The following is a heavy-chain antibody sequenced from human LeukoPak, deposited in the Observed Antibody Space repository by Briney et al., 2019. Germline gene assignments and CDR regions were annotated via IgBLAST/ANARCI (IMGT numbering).Heavy chain of an antibody. CDR2: INHSGST. J-gene: IGHJ5*02. CDR3: ASGTDFWSGYYTYNWFDP. V-gene: IGHV4-34*01. D-gene: IGHD3-3*01. CDR1: GGSFSGYY. Sequence: SETLSLTCAVYGGSFSGYYWSWIRQPPGKGLEWIGEINHSGSTNYNPSLKSRVTISVDTSKNQFSLKLSSVTAADTAVYYCASGTDFWSGYYTYNWFDPWGQGTLVTVSS.